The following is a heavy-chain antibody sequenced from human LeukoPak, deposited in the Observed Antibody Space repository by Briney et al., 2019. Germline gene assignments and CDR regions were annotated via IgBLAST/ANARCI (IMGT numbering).Heavy chain of an antibody. CDR3: AADNWNYGY. CDR2: IYYSGST. J-gene: IGHJ4*02. Sequence: SGTLFPTCTFSGGSISSGGYYLSLVRPPPGEGLEWIGYIYYSGSTYYNPSLKSRVTISVDTSKNQFSLKLSSVTAADTAVYYCAADNWNYGYWGQGTLVTVSS. V-gene: IGHV4-31*03. D-gene: IGHD1-7*01. CDR1: GGSISSGGYY.